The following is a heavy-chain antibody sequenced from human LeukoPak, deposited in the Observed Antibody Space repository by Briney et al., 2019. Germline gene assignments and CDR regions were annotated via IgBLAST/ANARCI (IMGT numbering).Heavy chain of an antibody. V-gene: IGHV3-53*01. J-gene: IGHJ4*02. Sequence: PGGSLRLSCAASGFTVTRNYMTCVRQAPGEGLEWVSGISSGGNTYYAAFVKGRFTISRDNNKKTVYLQMSGLRAEDAAVYYCTREVRSYYFDYWGQGTLVTASS. CDR2: ISSGGNT. CDR1: GFTVTRNY. CDR3: TREVRSYYFDY. D-gene: IGHD2-15*01.